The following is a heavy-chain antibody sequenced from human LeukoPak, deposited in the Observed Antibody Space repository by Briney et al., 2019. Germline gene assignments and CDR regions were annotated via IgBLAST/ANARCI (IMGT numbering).Heavy chain of an antibody. CDR2: ISSSGSTI. D-gene: IGHD4/OR15-4a*01. Sequence: GGSLRLSCAASGFTFSSYEMNWVRQAPGKGLEWVSYISSSGSTIYYAHSVRGRFTISRDNAKNSLYLQINSLRAEDTAVYYCARRAGAYSHPYDYWGQGTLVTVSS. V-gene: IGHV3-48*03. CDR1: GFTFSSYE. J-gene: IGHJ4*02. CDR3: ARRAGAYSHPYDY.